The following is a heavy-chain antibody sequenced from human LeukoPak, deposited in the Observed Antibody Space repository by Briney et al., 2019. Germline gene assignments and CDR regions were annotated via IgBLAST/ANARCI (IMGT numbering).Heavy chain of an antibody. CDR2: ISY. CDR3: ALRGGEFDY. CDR1: GFTFGSYG. V-gene: IGHV3-30*03. J-gene: IGHJ4*02. Sequence: GGSLRLSCAASGFTFGSYGMHWVRQAPGKGLEWVAVISYYADSVKGRFTISRDNSKNTLYLQMNSLRAEDTAVYYCALRGGEFDYWGQGTLVTVSS. D-gene: IGHD3-16*01.